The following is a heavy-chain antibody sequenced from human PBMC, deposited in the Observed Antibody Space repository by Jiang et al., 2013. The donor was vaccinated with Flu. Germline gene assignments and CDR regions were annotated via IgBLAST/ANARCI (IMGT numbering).Heavy chain of an antibody. D-gene: IGHD3-22*01. V-gene: IGHV3-74*01. CDR3: ASTLSHYDSTYYYYPNY. J-gene: IGHJ3*01. Sequence: QLVESGGGLVQPGGSLRLSCAASGFTINVYLMHWIRQAPGKGLVWVSHINGDGTSTNYADSVKGRFTISRDNAKNTLYLQMNSLRVEDTAVYYCASTLSHYDSTYYYYPNYWGQGTMVTVSS. CDR2: INGDGTST. CDR1: GFTINVYL.